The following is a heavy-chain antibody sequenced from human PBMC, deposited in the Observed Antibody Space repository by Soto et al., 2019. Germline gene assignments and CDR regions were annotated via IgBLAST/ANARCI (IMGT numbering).Heavy chain of an antibody. V-gene: IGHV1-46*03. J-gene: IGHJ3*02. Sequence: ASVKVSCKASGYTFTNSDINWVRQATGQRLKRMGIINPNSGNTSYAQKFQGRVTMTRDTSTSTVYMELSSLRSEDTAVYYCARAQNVRLYCSGGSCRGGAFDIWGQGTMVTVS. D-gene: IGHD2-15*01. CDR1: GYTFTNSD. CDR3: ARAQNVRLYCSGGSCRGGAFDI. CDR2: INPNSGNT.